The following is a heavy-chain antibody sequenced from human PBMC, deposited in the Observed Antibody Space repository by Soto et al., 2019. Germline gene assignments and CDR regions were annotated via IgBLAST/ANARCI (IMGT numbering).Heavy chain of an antibody. V-gene: IGHV4-34*01. CDR1: GGSLSGYY. CDR3: ARGQEGVVATH. D-gene: IGHD5-12*01. CDR2: IKDGGYT. J-gene: IGHJ4*02. Sequence: QVQLQQWGAGLLKPSETLSLNYAVNGGSLSGYYWSWIRQPPGKGLEWIGAIKDGGYTNYSPSLKSRATISSDTSNHQSALRLNSVTAADTGLYYCARGQEGVVATHWDQGALVTVSS.